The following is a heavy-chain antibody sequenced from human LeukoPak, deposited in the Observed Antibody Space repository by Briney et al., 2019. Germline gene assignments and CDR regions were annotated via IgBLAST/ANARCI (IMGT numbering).Heavy chain of an antibody. Sequence: GGSLRLSCAASGFTFSSYWMSWVRQAPGKGLEWVANIKQDGSEKYYVDSVKGRFTTSRDNAKNSLYLQMNSLRAEDTAVYYCARDLNDLLQNYRSTWYPADYWGQGTLVTVSS. CDR2: IKQDGSEK. J-gene: IGHJ4*02. CDR1: GFTFSSYW. CDR3: ARDLNDLLQNYRSTWYPADY. D-gene: IGHD6-13*01. V-gene: IGHV3-7*01.